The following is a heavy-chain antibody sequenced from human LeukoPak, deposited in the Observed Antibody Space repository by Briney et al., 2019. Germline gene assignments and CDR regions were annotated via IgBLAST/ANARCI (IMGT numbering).Heavy chain of an antibody. CDR2: IWYDGSNK. CDR1: GFTFSSYG. V-gene: IGHV3-33*01. J-gene: IGHJ4*02. CDR3: ARPRSSGWYYFDY. D-gene: IGHD6-19*01. Sequence: TGGSLRLSCAASGFTFSSYGMHWVRQAPGKGLEWVAVIWYDGSNKYYADSVKGRFTISRDNSKNTLYLQMNSLRAEDTAVYYCARPRSSGWYYFDYWGQGTLVTVSS.